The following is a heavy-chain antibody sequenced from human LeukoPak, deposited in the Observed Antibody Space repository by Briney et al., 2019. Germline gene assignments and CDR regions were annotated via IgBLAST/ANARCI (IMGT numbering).Heavy chain of an antibody. D-gene: IGHD6-13*01. J-gene: IGHJ4*02. CDR2: ISYDGSNK. V-gene: IGHV3-30-3*01. CDR1: GFTFSSYA. CDR3: AKETHSSSWPRYLGY. Sequence: GGSLRLSCAASGFTFSSYAMHWVRQAPGKGLEWVAVISYDGSNKYYADSVKGRFTISRDNSKNTLYLQMNSLRAEDTAVYYCAKETHSSSWPRYLGYWGQGTLVTVSS.